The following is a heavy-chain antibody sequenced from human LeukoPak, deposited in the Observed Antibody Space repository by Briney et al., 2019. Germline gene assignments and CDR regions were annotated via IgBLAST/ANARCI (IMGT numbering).Heavy chain of an antibody. D-gene: IGHD2-15*01. CDR2: INTDESKI. J-gene: IGHJ4*02. CDR3: ARGGLFKYFFDY. Sequence: GRSLRLSCAASGFTFSSHWMHCVRQTPGKGLVWVSRINTDESKINHADSVKGRFTISRDNAKNMLYLQMNSLRAEDTAVYYCARGGLFKYFFDYWGQGTPVTVSS. CDR1: GFTFSSHW. V-gene: IGHV3-74*01.